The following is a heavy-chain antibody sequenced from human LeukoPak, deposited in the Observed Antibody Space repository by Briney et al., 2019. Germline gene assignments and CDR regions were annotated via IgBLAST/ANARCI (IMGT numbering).Heavy chain of an antibody. D-gene: IGHD1-1*01. Sequence: KTSETLSLTCTVSGGSISSSSYYWGWIRQPPGKGLEWIGYFYGSGSASYNPSLKSRVTISVDRSNNQFSLKMSSVTAADTAVYYCVRDVSQRRHFDYWGQGTLVTVSS. CDR1: GGSISSSSYY. CDR3: VRDVSQRRHFDY. V-gene: IGHV4-39*07. J-gene: IGHJ4*02. CDR2: FYGSGSA.